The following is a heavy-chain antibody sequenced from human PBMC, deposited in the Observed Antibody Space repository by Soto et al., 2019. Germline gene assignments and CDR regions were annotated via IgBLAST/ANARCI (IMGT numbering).Heavy chain of an antibody. CDR2: MNPNSDNT. J-gene: IGHJ6*02. CDR3: ARDRYYYDSSGEYYGMDV. CDR1: GYTVTSYE. D-gene: IGHD3-22*01. V-gene: IGHV1-8*01. Sequence: QVQLVQSGAEVKKPGASVKVSCKASGYTVTSYEIKWVREATGQGLEWMGWMNPNSDNTGYAQKFQGRVTMTRNTSISTAYMELSSLRSEDTAVYYCARDRYYYDSSGEYYGMDVWGQGTTVTVAS.